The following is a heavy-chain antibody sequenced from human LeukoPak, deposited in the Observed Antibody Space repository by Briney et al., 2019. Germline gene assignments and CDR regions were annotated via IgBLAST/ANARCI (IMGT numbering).Heavy chain of an antibody. Sequence: ASVKVSCKASGYTFTSYGISWVRQPPGQGLEWMGIINPSGGSTSYAQKFQGRVTMTRDTSTSTVYMELSSLRSEDTAVYYCARDPKDGYAAQTFDYWGQGTLVTVSS. CDR1: GYTFTSYG. CDR3: ARDPKDGYAAQTFDY. CDR2: INPSGGST. D-gene: IGHD5-24*01. J-gene: IGHJ4*02. V-gene: IGHV1-46*01.